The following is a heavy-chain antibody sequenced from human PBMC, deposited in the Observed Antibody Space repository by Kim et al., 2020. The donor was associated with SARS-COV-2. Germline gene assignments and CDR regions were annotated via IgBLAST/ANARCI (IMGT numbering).Heavy chain of an antibody. V-gene: IGHV3-21*01. CDR1: GFTFSSYS. D-gene: IGHD5-18*01. CDR3: ARVLGPRGYSYVIPYNWFDP. J-gene: IGHJ5*02. Sequence: GGSLRLSCAASGFTFSSYSMNWVRQAPGKGLEWVSSISSSSSYIYYADSVKGRFTISRDNAKNSLYLQMNSLRAEYTAVYYCARVLGPRGYSYVIPYNWFDPWGQGTLVTVSS. CDR2: ISSSSSYI.